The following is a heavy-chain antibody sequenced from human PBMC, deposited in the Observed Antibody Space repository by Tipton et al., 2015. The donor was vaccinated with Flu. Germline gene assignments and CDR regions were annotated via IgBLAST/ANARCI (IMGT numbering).Heavy chain of an antibody. V-gene: IGHV4-59*01. Sequence: TLSLTCTVSGGSISSYYWSWIRQPPGKGLEWIGYIYYSGSINYNPSLKSRVTISVDTSKNQFSLKLSSVTAADTAVYYCAREEKPYGMDVWGQGTTVTVSS. CDR1: GGSISSYY. CDR2: IYYSGSI. J-gene: IGHJ6*02. CDR3: AREEKPYGMDV.